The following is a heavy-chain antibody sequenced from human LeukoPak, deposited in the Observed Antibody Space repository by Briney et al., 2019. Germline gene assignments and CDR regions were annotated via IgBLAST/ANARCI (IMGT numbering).Heavy chain of an antibody. CDR2: ISGSGGST. CDR1: GFTFSSYG. CDR3: AKTPSYYDSGGYYSFDY. Sequence: GGSLRLSCAASGFTFSSYGMSWVRQAPGKGLEWVSAISGSGGSTYYADSVKGRFTISRDNSKNTLYLQMNSLRAEDTAVYYCAKTPSYYDSGGYYSFDYRGQGTLVTVSS. D-gene: IGHD3-22*01. J-gene: IGHJ4*02. V-gene: IGHV3-23*01.